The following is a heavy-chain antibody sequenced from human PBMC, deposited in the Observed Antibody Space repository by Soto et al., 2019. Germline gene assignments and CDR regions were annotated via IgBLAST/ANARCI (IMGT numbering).Heavy chain of an antibody. D-gene: IGHD3-22*01. CDR1: GYTFTGYY. CDR3: ARTAYYYDSSGYLYGMDV. V-gene: IGHV1-2*04. J-gene: IGHJ6*02. Sequence: ASVKVSCKASGYTFTGYYMHWVRQAPGQGLEWMGWINPNSGGTNYAQKFQGWVTMTRDTSISTAYMELSRLRSDDTAVYYCARTAYYYDSSGYLYGMDVWGQGTTVTVSS. CDR2: INPNSGGT.